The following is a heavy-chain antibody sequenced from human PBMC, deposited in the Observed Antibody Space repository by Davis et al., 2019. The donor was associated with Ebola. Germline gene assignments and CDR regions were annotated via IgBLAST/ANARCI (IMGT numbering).Heavy chain of an antibody. CDR3: AKDPTYYYYYGMDV. CDR2: INPNSGGT. J-gene: IGHJ6*02. CDR1: GYTFTGYY. Sequence: AASVKVSCKASGYTFTGYYMHWVRQAPGQGLEWMGWINPNSGGTNYAQKFQGWVTMTRDTSISTAYMELSRLRSDDTAVYYCAKDPTYYYYYGMDVWGQGTTVTVSS. V-gene: IGHV1-2*04.